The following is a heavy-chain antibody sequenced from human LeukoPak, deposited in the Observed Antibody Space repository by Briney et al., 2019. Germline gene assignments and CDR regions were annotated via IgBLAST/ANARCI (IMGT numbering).Heavy chain of an antibody. V-gene: IGHV1-18*01. CDR3: ARAQRWLPLDY. J-gene: IGHJ4*02. Sequence: ASVKVSCKASGYTFNSYGVTWVRQAPGQGLEWMGWISAYNGNTMYAQRLQGRVTMTTDTTTSTAYMELRSLTSDDTAMYYCARAQRWLPLDYWGQGTLVTVSS. CDR1: GYTFNSYG. D-gene: IGHD5-24*01. CDR2: ISAYNGNT.